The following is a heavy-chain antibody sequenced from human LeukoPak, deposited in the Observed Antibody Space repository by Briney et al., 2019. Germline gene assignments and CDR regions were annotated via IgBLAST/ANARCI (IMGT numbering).Heavy chain of an antibody. CDR1: GDSISSSSYY. Sequence: SETLSLTCTVSGDSISSSSYYWGWIRQPPGKGLEWIGSIYYTGSTYYNPSLKSRVTISLDTSKNQFSLKLSSVAAADTAVYYCASYTTVTYHFDYWGQGILVTVSS. V-gene: IGHV4-39*01. CDR2: IYYTGST. J-gene: IGHJ4*02. D-gene: IGHD4-17*01. CDR3: ASYTTVTYHFDY.